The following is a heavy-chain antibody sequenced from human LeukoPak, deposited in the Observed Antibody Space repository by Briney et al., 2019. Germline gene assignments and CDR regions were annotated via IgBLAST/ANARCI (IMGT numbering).Heavy chain of an antibody. Sequence: PSETLSLTCAVYGGSFSGYYWSWIRQPPGKGLEWIGKINHSGSTNYNPSLKSRVTISVDTSKNQFSLKLSSVTAADTAVYYCARHSRDYYDSSDPFDYWGQGTLVTVSS. CDR2: INHSGST. J-gene: IGHJ4*02. V-gene: IGHV4-34*01. CDR1: GGSFSGYY. CDR3: ARHSRDYYDSSDPFDY. D-gene: IGHD3-22*01.